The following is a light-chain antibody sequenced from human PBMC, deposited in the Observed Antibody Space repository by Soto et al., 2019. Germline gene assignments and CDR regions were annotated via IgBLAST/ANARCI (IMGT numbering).Light chain of an antibody. CDR2: DAS. CDR3: QQYAKAPLT. V-gene: IGKV3-11*01. Sequence: EIVLTQSPATLSLSPGERATLSCRASQTVSSYLLWYQQKRGQAPRLLIYDASNRATGIPARFSGSGSGTDFTLTISRLEPEDFAVYYCQQYAKAPLTFGQGTKVDIK. CDR1: QTVSSY. J-gene: IGKJ1*01.